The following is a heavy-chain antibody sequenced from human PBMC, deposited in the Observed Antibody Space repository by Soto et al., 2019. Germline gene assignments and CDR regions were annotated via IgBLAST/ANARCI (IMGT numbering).Heavy chain of an antibody. CDR1: GGTFSSYA. CDR2: IIPIFGTA. V-gene: IGHV1-69*12. Sequence: QVQLVQSGAEVKKPGSSVKVSCKASGGTFSSYAISWVRQAPGQGLEWMGGIIPIFGTANYAQKFQGRVTITEAESTRTAYMELSSLRSEDTAVYYCARGGNWNDEDYYGMDVWGQGTTVTVSS. J-gene: IGHJ6*02. CDR3: ARGGNWNDEDYYGMDV. D-gene: IGHD1-20*01.